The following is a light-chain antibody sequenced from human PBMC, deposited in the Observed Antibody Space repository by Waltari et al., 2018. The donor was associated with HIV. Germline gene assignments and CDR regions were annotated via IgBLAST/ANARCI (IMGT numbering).Light chain of an antibody. CDR1: SSDVGSYNL. J-gene: IGLJ3*02. CDR2: EVT. V-gene: IGLV2-23*02. CDR3: NSYATGSAWV. Sequence: QSALTQPASVSGSPGQSITISCTGTSSDVGSYNLVSWYQQHPGKAPKPRIYEVTKRPSGVSNRFSGSKSGNTASLTISGLQAEDEADYYCNSYATGSAWVFGGGTKLTVL.